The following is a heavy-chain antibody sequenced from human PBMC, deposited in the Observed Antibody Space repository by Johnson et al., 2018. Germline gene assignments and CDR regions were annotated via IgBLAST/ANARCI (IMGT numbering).Heavy chain of an antibody. CDR3: AKVLTEYNSSWYSYYYSMDV. V-gene: IGHV3-30*18. J-gene: IGHJ6*04. Sequence: QDQLVQSGGGVVQPGRSLRLSCAASGFTFNNYAMHWVRQAPGKGLEWVAVISYDGHKKYDADSVKDRLIISRDNSKNTLYLQVNGLRTDDTAVYYGAKVLTEYNSSWYSYYYSMDVWGKGTTVTVSS. CDR2: ISYDGHKK. D-gene: IGHD6-13*01. CDR1: GFTFNNYA.